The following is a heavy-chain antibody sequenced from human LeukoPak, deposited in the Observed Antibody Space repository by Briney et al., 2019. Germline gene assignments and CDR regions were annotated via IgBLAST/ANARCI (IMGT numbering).Heavy chain of an antibody. CDR3: ARAGSSGYPYYYYMDV. CDR2: IYYSGST. Sequence: SETLSLTCTVSGGSISGYYWSWIRQPPGKGLEWIGYIYYSGSTNYNPSLKSRVTISVDTSKNQFSLKLSSVTAADTAVYYCARAGSSGYPYYYYMDVWGKGTTVTVSS. D-gene: IGHD3-22*01. CDR1: GGSISGYY. J-gene: IGHJ6*03. V-gene: IGHV4-59*01.